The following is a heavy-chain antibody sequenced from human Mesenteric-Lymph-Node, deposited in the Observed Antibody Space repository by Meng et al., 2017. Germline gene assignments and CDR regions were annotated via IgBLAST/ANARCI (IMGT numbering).Heavy chain of an antibody. CDR2: IKQDGSEK. CDR3: ARVPKWIQLPYFDY. CDR1: GFTFSSYW. Sequence: GGSLRLSCAASGFTFSSYWMSWVRQAPGKGLEWVANIKQDGSEKYYVDSVKGRFTISRDNAKNSLYLQMNSLRAEDTAVYYCARVPKWIQLPYFDYWGQGTLVTFSS. V-gene: IGHV3-7*01. J-gene: IGHJ4*02. D-gene: IGHD5-18*01.